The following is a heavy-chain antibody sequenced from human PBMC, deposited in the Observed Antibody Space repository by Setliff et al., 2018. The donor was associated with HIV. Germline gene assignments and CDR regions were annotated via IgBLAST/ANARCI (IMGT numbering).Heavy chain of an antibody. CDR3: ARELSDRVNYYGSESLDPFDQ. CDR1: GDSISSYS. J-gene: IGHJ4*02. V-gene: IGHV4-59*12. D-gene: IGHD3-10*01. Sequence: SETLSLTCTVSGDSISSYSWNWIRQSPGGGLEWIGFIFSSGSTKYNPSLQSRVTMSIDTSKNQFSLKLSSVTAADTAVYYCARELSDRVNYYGSESLDPFDQWGQGTLVTVSS. CDR2: IFSSGST.